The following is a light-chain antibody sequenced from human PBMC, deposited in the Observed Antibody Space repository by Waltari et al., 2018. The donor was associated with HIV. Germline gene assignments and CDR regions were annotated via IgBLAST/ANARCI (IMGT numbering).Light chain of an antibody. J-gene: IGKJ3*01. Sequence: DTVLTQYPATLSLSPGERATLSCRASQSVSNHLAWYQQKPGQAPRLLIYDASNRATAVPARFSGRRSGTDFTLTISSLDPEDFAVYYCQQRSNWPPEFTFGPGTKVDIK. CDR2: DAS. CDR3: QQRSNWPPEFT. CDR1: QSVSNH. V-gene: IGKV3-11*01.